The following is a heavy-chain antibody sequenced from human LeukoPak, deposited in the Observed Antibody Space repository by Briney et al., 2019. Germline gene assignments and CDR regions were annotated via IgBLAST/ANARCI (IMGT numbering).Heavy chain of an antibody. Sequence: SGPTLVKPTQTLTLTCTFSGFSLSTSGMCVNWIRQPPGKALEWLARIDWDDDKFYTTSLKTRLTISKGTSKNQVVLKMTNMDPVDTATYYCARLVSGGPYHFDGSGYYRDAFDVWGQGTVLTVSS. D-gene: IGHD3-22*01. CDR3: ARLVSGGPYHFDGSGYYRDAFDV. J-gene: IGHJ3*01. CDR2: IDWDDDK. V-gene: IGHV2-70*17. CDR1: GFSLSTSGMC.